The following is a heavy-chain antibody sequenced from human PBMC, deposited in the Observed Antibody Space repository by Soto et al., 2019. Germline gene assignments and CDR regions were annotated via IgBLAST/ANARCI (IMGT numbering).Heavy chain of an antibody. J-gene: IGHJ4*02. CDR2: IKNDGSEQ. Sequence: GGSLRLSCAASGFTFTTYYMTWVRQAPGKGLEWVASIKNDGSEQYYVDSVKGRFTISRDNAKNSLYLQMNSLRAGDTALYYCSRENWFQDYWGQGTLVTVS. CDR3: SRENWFQDY. D-gene: IGHD3-10*01. CDR1: GFTFTTYY. V-gene: IGHV3-7*03.